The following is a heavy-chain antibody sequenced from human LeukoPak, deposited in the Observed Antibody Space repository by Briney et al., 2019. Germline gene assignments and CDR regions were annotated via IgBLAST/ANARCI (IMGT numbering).Heavy chain of an antibody. CDR2: INHSGST. V-gene: IGHV4-34*01. J-gene: IGHJ5*02. Sequence: SETLSLTCAVYGGSFSGYYWNWIRQPPGRGLEWIGEINHSGSTSYNPSLKSRVTMSVDTSKNQFSLKLSSVTAADTGVYYCARVAVYCGSDCYSGWFDPWGQGTLVTVSS. CDR3: ARVAVYCGSDCYSGWFDP. D-gene: IGHD2-21*02. CDR1: GGSFSGYY.